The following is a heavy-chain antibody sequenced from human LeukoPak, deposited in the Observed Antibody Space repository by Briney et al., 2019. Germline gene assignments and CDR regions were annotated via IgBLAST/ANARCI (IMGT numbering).Heavy chain of an antibody. CDR3: AKSEYDSSGSYSYYYYGMDV. Sequence: PGGSLRLSCAASGFTFSSLAMHWVRQAPGKGLEWVALILYDGNNKYYADSVKGRFTISRGNSKNTLYLQLNSQRAEDTAVYFCAKSEYDSSGSYSYYYYGMDVWGQGTTVTVSS. CDR1: GFTFSSLA. D-gene: IGHD3-22*01. J-gene: IGHJ6*02. CDR2: ILYDGNNK. V-gene: IGHV3-30*18.